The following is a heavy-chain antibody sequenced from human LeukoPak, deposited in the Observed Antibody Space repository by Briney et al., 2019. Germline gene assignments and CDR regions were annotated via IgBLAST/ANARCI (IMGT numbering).Heavy chain of an antibody. Sequence: HSETLSLTCTVSGGSISSYLWSWIRQPAGKGLEWIGRIHSSDTKYNPSLSSRAAMSLDTSMNQFSLRLRSVTAADTAVYYCARRFADLNDDTFDIWGQGTMVTVSS. CDR2: IHSSDT. J-gene: IGHJ3*02. D-gene: IGHD3-10*01. V-gene: IGHV4-4*07. CDR3: ARRFADLNDDTFDI. CDR1: GGSISSYL.